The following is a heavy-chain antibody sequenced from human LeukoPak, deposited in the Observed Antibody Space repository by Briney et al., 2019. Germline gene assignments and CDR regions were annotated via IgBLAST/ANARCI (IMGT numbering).Heavy chain of an antibody. J-gene: IGHJ4*02. CDR1: GGTFSSYA. CDR2: IIPILGIA. D-gene: IGHD6-13*01. V-gene: IGHV1-69*04. CDR3: ARERLNTAAKANDY. Sequence: ASVKVSCKASGGTFSSYAISWVRQAPGQGLEWMGRIIPILGIANYAQKFQGRVTITADKSTSTAYMELSSLRSEDTAVYYCARERLNTAAKANDYWGQGTLVTVSS.